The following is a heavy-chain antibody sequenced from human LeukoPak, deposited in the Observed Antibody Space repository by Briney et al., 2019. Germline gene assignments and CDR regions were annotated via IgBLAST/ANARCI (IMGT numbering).Heavy chain of an antibody. CDR3: ARGGGSYYEDY. D-gene: IGHD1-26*01. CDR1: GGSFSGYY. V-gene: IGHV4-34*01. CDR2: INHSGST. J-gene: IGHJ4*02. Sequence: SETLSLTCAVYGGSFSGYYWSWIRQPPGKGLEWIGEINHSGSTNYNPSLKSRVTISVDTSKNQFSLKLSSVTAADTAVYYCARGGGSYYEDYWGQGTLVTVSS.